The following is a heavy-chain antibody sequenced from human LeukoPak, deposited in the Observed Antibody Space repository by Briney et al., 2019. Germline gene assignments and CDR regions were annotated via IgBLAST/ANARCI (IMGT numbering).Heavy chain of an antibody. J-gene: IGHJ3*02. CDR1: GYTFTSYG. D-gene: IGHD5-18*01. Sequence: ASVKVSCKASGYTFTSYGISWVRQAPGQGLEWMGWIGAYNGNTNYAQKLQGRVTMTTDTSTSTAYMELRSLRSDDTAVYYCARAGGYSYQLTEGGDAFDIWGQGTMVTVSS. CDR3: ARAGGYSYQLTEGGDAFDI. V-gene: IGHV1-18*04. CDR2: IGAYNGNT.